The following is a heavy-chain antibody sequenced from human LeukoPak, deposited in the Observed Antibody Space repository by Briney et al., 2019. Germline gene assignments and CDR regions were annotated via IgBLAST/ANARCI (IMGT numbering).Heavy chain of an antibody. J-gene: IGHJ4*02. CDR2: INLDGTDK. CDR3: VRNGGSLDY. Sequence: GGSLRLSCAASGFSFSNHWMSWVRQAPGKGLEWVASINLDGTDKYYVDAVKGRFTISRDNAKNSLCLEMNSLRATDTAVYYCVRNGGSLDYWGQGTLVTVSS. CDR1: GFSFSNHW. V-gene: IGHV3-7*01. D-gene: IGHD2-15*01.